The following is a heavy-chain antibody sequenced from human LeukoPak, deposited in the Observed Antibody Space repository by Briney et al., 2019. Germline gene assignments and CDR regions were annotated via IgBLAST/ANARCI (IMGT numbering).Heavy chain of an antibody. CDR3: ARGTAVAGPLRD. Sequence: PSETLSLTCTVSGGSISSYYWSWIRQPPGKGLEWIGYIYYSGSTNYNPSLKSRVTISVDTSKNQFSLKLSSVTAADTAVYYCARGTAVAGPLRDWGQGTLVTVSS. CDR1: GGSISSYY. D-gene: IGHD6-19*01. V-gene: IGHV4-59*12. CDR2: IYYSGST. J-gene: IGHJ4*02.